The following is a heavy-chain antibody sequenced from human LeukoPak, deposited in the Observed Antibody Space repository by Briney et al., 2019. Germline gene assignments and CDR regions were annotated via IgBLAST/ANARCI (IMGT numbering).Heavy chain of an antibody. J-gene: IGHJ6*02. CDR2: ISSSSSTI. V-gene: IGHV3-48*01. Sequence: GGSLRLSCAASGFTFSSYSMNWVRQAPGKGLEWVSYISSSSSTIYYADSVKDRFTISRDNAKNSLYLQMNSLRAEDTAVYYCAKVSSSSYYFYGMDVWGQGTTVTVSS. D-gene: IGHD6-13*01. CDR1: GFTFSSYS. CDR3: AKVSSSSYYFYGMDV.